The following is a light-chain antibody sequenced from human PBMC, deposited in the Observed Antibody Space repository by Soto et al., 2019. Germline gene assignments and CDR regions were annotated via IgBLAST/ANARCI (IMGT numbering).Light chain of an antibody. CDR2: CAS. Sequence: DIQMTQSPSSLSASVGDIVTITCRARQDIRNELVWYQQRPGKAPQRLVFCASTLQSGLPSRFSGSGFGTEFSFTILGLKPAHFATYSCIQQDNYPWTFGQGTKVEI. J-gene: IGKJ1*01. V-gene: IGKV1-17*01. CDR3: IQQDNYPWT. CDR1: QDIRNE.